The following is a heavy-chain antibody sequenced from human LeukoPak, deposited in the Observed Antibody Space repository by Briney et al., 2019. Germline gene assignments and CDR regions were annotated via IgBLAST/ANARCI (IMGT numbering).Heavy chain of an antibody. Sequence: GGSLRLSCAASGFTFSSYGMHWVRQAPGKGLEWVAVIWYDGSNKYYADSVKGRFTISRDNSKNTLYLQMNSLRAEDTAVYYCARDHGGDSSGYDFDYWGQGTLVTVSS. CDR1: GFTFSSYG. CDR2: IWYDGSNK. V-gene: IGHV3-33*08. J-gene: IGHJ4*02. CDR3: ARDHGGDSSGYDFDY. D-gene: IGHD3-22*01.